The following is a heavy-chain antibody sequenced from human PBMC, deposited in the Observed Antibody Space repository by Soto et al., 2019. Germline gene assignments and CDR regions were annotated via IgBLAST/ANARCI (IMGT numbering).Heavy chain of an antibody. CDR3: ASTWSGYYYFDS. J-gene: IGHJ4*02. CDR2: ISYDGNNR. Sequence: QVQLVESGGGVVQPGGSLRLSCAASGFTFSSYGMHWVRQAPGKGREWVAVISYDGNNRYYGDSVKGRFTISRDNSKNTLYLQRTSLRAEDTAVYYCASTWSGYYYFDSWGQGTLVTVSS. CDR1: GFTFSSYG. V-gene: IGHV3-30*03. D-gene: IGHD3-3*01.